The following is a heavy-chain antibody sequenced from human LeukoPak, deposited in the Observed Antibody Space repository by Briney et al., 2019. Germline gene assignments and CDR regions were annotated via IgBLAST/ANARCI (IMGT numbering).Heavy chain of an antibody. J-gene: IGHJ5*02. V-gene: IGHV4-4*07. Sequence: PSETLSLTCTVSGGSISRYYWSWIRQPAGRGLGWIGRIYTIGSTNYNPSLKSRVTMSVDTSKTQFSLKLSSVTAANTAVYYCARDGRGYQLLLGYWFDPWGQGTLVTVSS. D-gene: IGHD2-2*01. CDR1: GGSISRYY. CDR3: ARDGRGYQLLLGYWFDP. CDR2: IYTIGST.